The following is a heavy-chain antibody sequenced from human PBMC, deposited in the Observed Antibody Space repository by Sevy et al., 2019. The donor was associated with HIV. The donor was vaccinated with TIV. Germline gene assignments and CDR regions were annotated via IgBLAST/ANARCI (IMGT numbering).Heavy chain of an antibody. CDR3: AKDLYGEPDY. V-gene: IGHV3-23*01. D-gene: IGHD4-17*01. Sequence: GGSLRLSCAASGFTFSSYAMSWVRQAPGKGLEWVSAISGSGGSTYYADSVKGRFTSRDNSKNTLYLQMNSLRAEDTAVYYCAKDLYGEPDYWGQGTLVTVSS. CDR2: ISGSGGST. CDR1: GFTFSSYA. J-gene: IGHJ4*02.